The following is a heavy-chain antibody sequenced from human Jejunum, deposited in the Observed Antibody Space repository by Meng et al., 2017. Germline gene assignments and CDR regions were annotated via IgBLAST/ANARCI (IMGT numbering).Heavy chain of an antibody. CDR1: GGSISSHY. D-gene: IGHD5-18*01. Sequence: GSLRLSCTVSGGSISSHYWSWIRQSPGKGLEDIGLIHYSGSTNYNPSLKSRVTLSVDTSKNQFSLKLDSVTAADTAVYYCARFVGGGYSEIFEYWGQGTLVTVSS. V-gene: IGHV4-59*11. CDR3: ARFVGGGYSEIFEY. J-gene: IGHJ4*02. CDR2: IHYSGST.